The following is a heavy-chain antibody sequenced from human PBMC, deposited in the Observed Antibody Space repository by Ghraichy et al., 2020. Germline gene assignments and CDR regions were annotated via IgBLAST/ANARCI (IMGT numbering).Heavy chain of an antibody. CDR2: ISTSGVT. V-gene: IGHV4-59*01. Sequence: SETLSLTCTVSGGSISSYYWSWIRQPPGKGLEWIGYISTSGVTNYNPSLRSRVTISVDTSKNQFSLKLRSVTAADTAVYYCASLGGTYDYWSQGTLVTVSA. CDR1: GGSISSYY. J-gene: IGHJ4*02. D-gene: IGHD3-16*01. CDR3: ASLGGTYDY.